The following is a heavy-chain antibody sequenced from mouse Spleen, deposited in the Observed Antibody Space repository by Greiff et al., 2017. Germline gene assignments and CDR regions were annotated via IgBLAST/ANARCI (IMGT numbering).Heavy chain of an antibody. J-gene: IGHJ4*01. D-gene: IGHD1-1*01. Sequence: EVQLVESGGGLVKPGGSLKLSCAASGFTFSSYAMSWVRQTPEKRLEWVATISSGGSYTYYPDSVKGRFTISRDNAKNTLYLQMSSLRSEDTAMYYCARRGYYGSNFYAMDYWGQGTSVTVSS. CDR2: ISSGGSYT. CDR3: ARRGYYGSNFYAMDY. V-gene: IGHV5-9-3*01. CDR1: GFTFSSYA.